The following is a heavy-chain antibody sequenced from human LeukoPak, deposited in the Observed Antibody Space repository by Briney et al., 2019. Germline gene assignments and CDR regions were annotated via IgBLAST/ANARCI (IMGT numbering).Heavy chain of an antibody. CDR3: ARLRQHLAPIDY. CDR2: IYYSGST. V-gene: IGHV4-39*01. J-gene: IGHJ4*02. Sequence: PSETLSLTCTVSDGSISSSTYYWGWIRQPPGWGLEWIGNIYYSGSTYYNPSLKSRVTISVDTSKNQFSLKLTSVTAADTAVYYCARLRQHLAPIDYWGQGTLVTVSS. CDR1: DGSISSSTYY. D-gene: IGHD6-13*01.